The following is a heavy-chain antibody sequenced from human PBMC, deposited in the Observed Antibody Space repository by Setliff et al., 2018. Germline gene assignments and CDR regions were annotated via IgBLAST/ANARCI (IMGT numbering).Heavy chain of an antibody. CDR2: INHDGIEK. V-gene: IGHV3-7*01. CDR1: GFSFRDSW. D-gene: IGHD2-21*02. Sequence: GGSLRLSCAASGFSFRDSWMSWVRQAPGKGLERVANINHDGIEKYYVDSVKGRFTISRDNAKNSLYLQMNSLRAEDTAVYYCVRGGEGRDDSNSGSWGQGTLVTVSS. J-gene: IGHJ5*02. CDR3: VRGGEGRDDSNSGS.